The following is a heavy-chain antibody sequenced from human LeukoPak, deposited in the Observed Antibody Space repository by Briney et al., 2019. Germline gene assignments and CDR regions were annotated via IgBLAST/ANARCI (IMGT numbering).Heavy chain of an antibody. Sequence: WGSLRLSCAASGFTFSSYSMNWVRQAPGKGLEWVSSISRSSSYKYYADSVKGRFTISRDNAKNSLYLQMNSLRAEDTAVYYCASSRYDSSGYYGIIGYWGQGTLVTVSS. J-gene: IGHJ4*02. V-gene: IGHV3-21*01. D-gene: IGHD3-22*01. CDR1: GFTFSSYS. CDR2: ISRSSSYK. CDR3: ASSRYDSSGYYGIIGY.